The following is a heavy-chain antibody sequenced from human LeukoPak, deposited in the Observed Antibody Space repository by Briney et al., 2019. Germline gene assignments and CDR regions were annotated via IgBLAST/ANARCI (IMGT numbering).Heavy chain of an antibody. Sequence: PSETLSLTCSVSGAFISSSSYYWGWIRQPPGKGLEWIGSFSYSGSTYYNSSLKSRVTISVDTSNNQFSLRLNSVTAADTAVYYCARIGLGSSEDYWGQGTLVTVSS. CDR2: FSYSGST. J-gene: IGHJ4*02. D-gene: IGHD2-2*01. V-gene: IGHV4-39*07. CDR3: ARIGLGSSEDY. CDR1: GAFISSSSYY.